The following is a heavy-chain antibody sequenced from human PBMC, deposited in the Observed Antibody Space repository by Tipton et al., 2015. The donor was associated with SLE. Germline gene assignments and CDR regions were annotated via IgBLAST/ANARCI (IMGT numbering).Heavy chain of an antibody. CDR1: GYTFTSYG. CDR2: ISAYNGNT. J-gene: IGHJ6*03. V-gene: IGHV1-18*01. D-gene: IGHD3-16*01. Sequence: QSGAEVKKPGASVKVSCKASGYTFTSYGISWVRQAPGQGLEWMGWISAYNGNTNYAQKLQGRVTMTTDTSTSTAYMELRSLRSDDTAVYYWARASLGGSLSLPDYMDVWGKGTTVTVS. CDR3: ARASLGGSLSLPDYMDV.